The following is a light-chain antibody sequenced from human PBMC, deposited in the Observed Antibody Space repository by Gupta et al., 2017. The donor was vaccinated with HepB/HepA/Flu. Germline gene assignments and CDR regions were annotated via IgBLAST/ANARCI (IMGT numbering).Light chain of an antibody. Sequence: QSVLTQPPSVSDAPRQRVTISCSGSSSNIGNNDVNWYQQLPGKAPKLLIYYDDLLPSGVSDRFSGSKSGTSASLAISGLQSEDEADYYCAAWDDSLNGAVFGGGTKLTVL. CDR1: SSNIGNND. CDR3: AAWDDSLNGAV. J-gene: IGLJ2*01. CDR2: YDD. V-gene: IGLV1-36*01.